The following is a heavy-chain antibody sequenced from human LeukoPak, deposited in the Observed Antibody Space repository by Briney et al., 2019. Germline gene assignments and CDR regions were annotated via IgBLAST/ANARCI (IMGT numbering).Heavy chain of an antibody. J-gene: IGHJ3*02. V-gene: IGHV3-74*03. D-gene: IGHD5-18*01. CDR1: EFTFSSYW. CDR2: IYSDGSIT. Sequence: PGGSLRLSCAASEFTFSSYWMHWVRQAPGKGLVWVSRIYSDGSITTYTESVKGRLTVSRDNAKNILYLQMNSLRVDDTAVYYCARAPPSSGYAYHFDIWGQGTMVTVSS. CDR3: ARAPPSSGYAYHFDI.